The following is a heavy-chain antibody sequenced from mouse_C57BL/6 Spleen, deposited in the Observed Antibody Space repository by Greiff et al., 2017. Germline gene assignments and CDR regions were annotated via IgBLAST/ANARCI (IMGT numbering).Heavy chain of an antibody. D-gene: IGHD4-1*01. V-gene: IGHV1-15*01. CDR2: IDPETGGT. J-gene: IGHJ3*01. CDR3: TTANWDGFAY. Sequence: SGAELVRPGASVTLSCKASGYTFTDYEMHWVKQTPVHGLEWIGAIDPETGGTAYNQKFKGKAILTADKSSSTAYMELRSLTSEDSAVYYCTTANWDGFAYWGQGTLVTVSA. CDR1: GYTFTDYE.